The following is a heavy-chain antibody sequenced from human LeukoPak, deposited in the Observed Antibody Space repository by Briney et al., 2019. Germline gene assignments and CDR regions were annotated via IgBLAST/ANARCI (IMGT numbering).Heavy chain of an antibody. V-gene: IGHV4-4*07. CDR1: GASISSPY. Sequence: PSETLSLTCTVSGASISSPYCTWIRQPAGEGLEWIGRISTGGSTTFNPSFKRRLSMSLYTSKNQFSLNHSSVNAADTAVYYCARNQTHYVSSGYYYVTYFQRWGQGILVTASS. D-gene: IGHD3-22*01. CDR3: ARNQTHYVSSGYYYVTYFQR. CDR2: ISTGGST. J-gene: IGHJ1*01.